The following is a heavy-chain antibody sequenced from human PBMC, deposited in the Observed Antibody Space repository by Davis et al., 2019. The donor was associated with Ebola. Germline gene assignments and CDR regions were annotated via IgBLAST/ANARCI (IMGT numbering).Heavy chain of an antibody. CDR1: GYTFTSYG. CDR2: ISAYNANT. CDR3: ARGSRYSGSYTTYYYYYYGMDV. V-gene: IGHV1-18*01. Sequence: ASVKVSCKASGYTFTSYGISWVRQAPGQGLEWMGWISAYNANTNYAQKLQGRVTMTTDTSTSTAYMELRSLRSDDTAVYYCARGSRYSGSYTTYYYYYYGMDVWGQGNTVTVSS. D-gene: IGHD1-26*01. J-gene: IGHJ6*02.